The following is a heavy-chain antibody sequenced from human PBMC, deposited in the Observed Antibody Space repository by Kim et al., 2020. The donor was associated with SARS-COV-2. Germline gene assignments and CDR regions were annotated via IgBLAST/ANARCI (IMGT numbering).Heavy chain of an antibody. Sequence: KSRVTISVDTSKNQFSLKVSSVTAADTAVYYCARGRRYYYDSSGYHFFNYWGQGTLVTVSS. D-gene: IGHD3-22*01. J-gene: IGHJ4*02. CDR3: ARGRRYYYDSSGYHFFNY. V-gene: IGHV4-31*02.